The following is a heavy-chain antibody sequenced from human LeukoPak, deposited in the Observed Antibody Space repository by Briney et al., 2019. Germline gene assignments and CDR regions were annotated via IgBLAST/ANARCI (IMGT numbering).Heavy chain of an antibody. V-gene: IGHV3-74*03. CDR1: GFTFSGSW. D-gene: IGHD6-13*01. CDR3: ARGSAASGFDP. Sequence: PGGSLRLSCAGSGFTFSGSWMHWVRQAPGKGLVWVSRIKSDGSSTTYADSVKGRFTVSRDNAKNTLYLQMNSLRVEDTAVYYCARGSAASGFDPWGQRTLVTVSS. J-gene: IGHJ5*02. CDR2: IKSDGSST.